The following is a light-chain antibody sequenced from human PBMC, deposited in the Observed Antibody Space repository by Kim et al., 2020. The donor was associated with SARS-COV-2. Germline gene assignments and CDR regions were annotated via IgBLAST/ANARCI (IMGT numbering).Light chain of an antibody. V-gene: IGKV1-33*01. J-gene: IGKJ2*01. CDR3: QQYDNVPYT. CDR2: DAS. CDR1: HDISNH. Sequence: SVSVGDRVTITCQASHDISNHLNWDQWKPGKAPKLLIFDASSVETGVPSRFSGSGSGTDFTFTISSLQSEDIATYFCQQYDNVPYTFGRGTKLEIK.